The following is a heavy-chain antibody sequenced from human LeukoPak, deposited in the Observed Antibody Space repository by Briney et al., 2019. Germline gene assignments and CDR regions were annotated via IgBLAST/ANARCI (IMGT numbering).Heavy chain of an antibody. CDR1: GGSFSGYY. Sequence: LSLTCAVYGGSFSGYYWSWIRQAPGKGLEWISYITFSSKTIYYADSVKGRFTITRDNAKKSLYLQMDSLRADDTAVYYCARSQKETHLGAYGGFRDAFDVWGQGTMVIVSS. D-gene: IGHD4-23*01. J-gene: IGHJ3*01. CDR2: ITFSSKTI. V-gene: IGHV3-11*04. CDR3: ARSQKETHLGAYGGFRDAFDV.